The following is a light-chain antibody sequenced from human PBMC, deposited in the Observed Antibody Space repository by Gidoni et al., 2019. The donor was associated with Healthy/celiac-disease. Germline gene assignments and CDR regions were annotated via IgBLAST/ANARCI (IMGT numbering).Light chain of an antibody. CDR1: QGISSS. J-gene: IGKJ4*01. Sequence: DIQLTQYPSFLSASVGDRVTITCRASQGISSSLAWFQQKPGKAPKLLIYAASTLQSVVPSRFSGSGSGTEFTVTISTLQPEDFATYYCQQLKSYPLTFGGGTKVEIK. CDR2: AAS. CDR3: QQLKSYPLT. V-gene: IGKV1-9*01.